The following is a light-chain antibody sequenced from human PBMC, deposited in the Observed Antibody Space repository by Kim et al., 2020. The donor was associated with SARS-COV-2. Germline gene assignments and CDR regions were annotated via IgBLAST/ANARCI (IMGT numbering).Light chain of an antibody. J-gene: IGLJ3*02. CDR1: SSNIGSNP. V-gene: IGLV1-44*01. CDR2: KNN. Sequence: GQRVTFSCSGSSSNIGSNPINWYQQLPGRAPKLVIYKNNQRPSGVPDRFSGSKSGTSASLAISGLQSEDEADYYCATWDDSLNVPVFGGGTQLTVL. CDR3: ATWDDSLNVPV.